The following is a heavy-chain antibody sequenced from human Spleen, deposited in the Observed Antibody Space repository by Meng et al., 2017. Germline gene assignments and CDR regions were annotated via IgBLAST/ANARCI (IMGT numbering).Heavy chain of an antibody. J-gene: IGHJ3*02. D-gene: IGHD3-10*01. CDR3: ARDDPDYGSGDDAFDI. V-gene: IGHV3-33*08. Sequence: GESLKISCAASGFTFSSYEMNWVRQAPGKGLEWVAVIWSDGSAEYYAESVRGRFTISRDNSKNTLYPQLNSLRAEDTAVYYCARDDPDYGSGDDAFDIWGQGTMVTVSS. CDR2: IWSDGSAE. CDR1: GFTFSSYE.